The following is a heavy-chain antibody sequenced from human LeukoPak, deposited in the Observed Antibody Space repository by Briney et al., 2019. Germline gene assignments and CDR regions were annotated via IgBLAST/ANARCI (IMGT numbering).Heavy chain of an antibody. V-gene: IGHV3-23*01. D-gene: IGHD6-19*01. CDR3: AKALFYTSGSNFDY. CDR2: ISGSGGST. CDR1: GSTFSSYG. Sequence: GGSLRLSCAASGSTFSSYGMSWVRQAPGKGLEWVSAISGSGGSTYYADSVKGRFTISRDNSKNTLYLQMNSLRAEDTAVYYCAKALFYTSGSNFDYWGQGTLVTVSS. J-gene: IGHJ4*02.